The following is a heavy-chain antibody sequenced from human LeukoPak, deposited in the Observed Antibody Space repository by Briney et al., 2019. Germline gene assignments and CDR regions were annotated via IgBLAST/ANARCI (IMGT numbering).Heavy chain of an antibody. CDR2: ISYDGSNK. J-gene: IGHJ3*02. CDR1: GFTFSSYG. CDR3: AKDFRPRGYDSSGLDAFDI. Sequence: PGGSLRLSCAASGFTFSSYGMHWVRQAPGKGLEWVAVISYDGSNKYYAGSVKGRFTISRDNSKNTLYLQMNSLRAEDTAVYYCAKDFRPRGYDSSGLDAFDIWGQGTMVTVSS. V-gene: IGHV3-30*18. D-gene: IGHD3-22*01.